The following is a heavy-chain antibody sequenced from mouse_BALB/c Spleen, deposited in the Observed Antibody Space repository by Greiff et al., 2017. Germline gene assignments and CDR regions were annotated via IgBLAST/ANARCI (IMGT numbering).Heavy chain of an antibody. CDR1: GFTFSSYA. CDR3: ANYYGSSYAMDY. V-gene: IGHV5-6-5*01. J-gene: IGHJ4*01. CDR2: ISSGGST. D-gene: IGHD1-1*01. Sequence: EVKLVESGGGLVKPGGSLKLSCAASGFTFSSYAMSWVRQTPEKRLEWVASISSGGSTYYPDSVKGRFTISRDNARDILYLQMSRLKSEDTAMYYCANYYGSSYAMDYRGQGTSGTVSS.